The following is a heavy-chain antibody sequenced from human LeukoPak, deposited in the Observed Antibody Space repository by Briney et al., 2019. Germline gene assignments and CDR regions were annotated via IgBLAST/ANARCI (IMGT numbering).Heavy chain of an antibody. Sequence: SETLSLTCTVSGASISSGSYYWSWIRQPAGKGLEWIGRIYTSGSTNYNPSLKSRVTISVDTSKNQFSLKLSSVTAADTAVYYCAYLDIVATTELWGQGTLVTVSS. CDR2: IYTSGST. J-gene: IGHJ4*02. V-gene: IGHV4-61*02. CDR3: AYLDIVATTEL. CDR1: GASISSGSYY. D-gene: IGHD5-12*01.